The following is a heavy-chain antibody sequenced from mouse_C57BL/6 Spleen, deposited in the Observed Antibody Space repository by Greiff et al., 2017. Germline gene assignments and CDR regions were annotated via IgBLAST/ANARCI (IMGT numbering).Heavy chain of an antibody. V-gene: IGHV1-59*01. Sequence: VQLQQSGAELVRPGTSVKLSCKASGYTFTSYWMHWVKQRPGQGLEWIGVIDPSDSYTNYNQKFKGKATLTVDTSSSTAYMQISSLTSEDSAVYYCAGSLDYWGQGTTLTVSS. J-gene: IGHJ2*01. CDR3: AGSLDY. CDR2: IDPSDSYT. CDR1: GYTFTSYW.